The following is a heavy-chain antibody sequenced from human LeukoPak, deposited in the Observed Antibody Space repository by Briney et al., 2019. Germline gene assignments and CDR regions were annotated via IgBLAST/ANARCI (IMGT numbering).Heavy chain of an antibody. CDR3: ARENGVLRGVRACYFDC. Sequence: ASVKVSCKASGYTSTTYYIHWVRQAPGQGLEWMGIINPSGGSTVYAQKFQDRVSMTRDTSTSTVYVELSSLRSEDTAVYFCARENGVLRGVRACYFDCWGQGTLVTVSS. CDR1: GYTSTTYY. V-gene: IGHV1-46*01. CDR2: INPSGGST. D-gene: IGHD3-10*01. J-gene: IGHJ4*02.